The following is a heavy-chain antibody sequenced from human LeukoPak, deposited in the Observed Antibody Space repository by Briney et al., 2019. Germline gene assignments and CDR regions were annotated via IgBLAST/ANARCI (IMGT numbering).Heavy chain of an antibody. Sequence: ASVKVSCKASGGTFSSYAISGVRQAPGRGLEGMGGIIPIFGTANYAQKFQGRVTITTDESTSTAYMELSSLRSEDTAVYYCAHNYGSGSYYTYYFDYWGQGTLVTVSS. CDR2: IIPIFGTA. CDR3: AHNYGSGSYYTYYFDY. CDR1: GGTFSSYA. D-gene: IGHD3-10*01. J-gene: IGHJ4*02. V-gene: IGHV1-69*05.